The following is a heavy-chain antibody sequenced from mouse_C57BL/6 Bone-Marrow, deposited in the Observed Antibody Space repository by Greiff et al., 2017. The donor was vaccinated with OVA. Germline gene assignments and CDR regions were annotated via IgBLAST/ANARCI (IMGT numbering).Heavy chain of an antibody. CDR2: IHPNSGST. D-gene: IGHD1-1*01. V-gene: IGHV1-64*01. J-gene: IGHJ4*01. CDR1: GYTFTSYW. CDR3: ARPPYYGSTYYYAMDY. Sequence: QVQLQQPGAELVKPGASVTLSCKASGYTFTSYWMHWVKQRPGQGLEWIGMIHPNSGSTNYNEKFKSKATLTVDKSSSTAYMQLSSLTSEDSAVYYCARPPYYGSTYYYAMDYWGQGTSVTVSS.